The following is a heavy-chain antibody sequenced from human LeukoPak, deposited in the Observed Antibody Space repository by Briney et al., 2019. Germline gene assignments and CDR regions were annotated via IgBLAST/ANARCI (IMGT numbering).Heavy chain of an antibody. CDR1: GFTFNNYA. CDR2: ISGGGGST. CDR3: AKEGHSSSGGFDY. Sequence: GGSLRLSCAASGFTFNNYAMSWVRQAPGKGLEWVSAISGGGGSTYYADSVKGRFTISRDNSKNTLYLQMNSLRAEDTAVYYCAKEGHSSSGGFDYWGQGTLVTVSS. V-gene: IGHV3-23*01. D-gene: IGHD2-15*01. J-gene: IGHJ4*02.